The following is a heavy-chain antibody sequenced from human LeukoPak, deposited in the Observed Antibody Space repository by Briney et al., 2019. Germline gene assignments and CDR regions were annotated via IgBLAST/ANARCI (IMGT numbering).Heavy chain of an antibody. Sequence: PSETLSLTCTVSGGSISSYYWSWIRQPPGKGLEWIGYIYYSGSTNYNPSLKSRVTISVDTSKNQFSLKLSSVTAADTAVYYCAGLTAVAGTGFDYWGQGTLVTVSS. CDR3: AGLTAVAGTGFDY. CDR1: GGSISSYY. CDR2: IYYSGST. D-gene: IGHD6-19*01. V-gene: IGHV4-59*01. J-gene: IGHJ4*02.